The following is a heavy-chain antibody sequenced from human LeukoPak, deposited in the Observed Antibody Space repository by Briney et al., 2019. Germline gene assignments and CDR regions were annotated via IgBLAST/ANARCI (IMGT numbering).Heavy chain of an antibody. CDR3: AIHYYGSGRYYYEGAY. Sequence: PSETLSLTCTVSGGSISSGDYYWSWIRQPPGKGLEWIGYIYYSGSTYYNPSLKSRVTISMDTPKNQFSLKLSSVTAADTAVYYCAIHYYGSGRYYYEGAYWGQGTLVTVSS. J-gene: IGHJ4*02. CDR1: GGSISSGDYY. D-gene: IGHD3-10*01. V-gene: IGHV4-30-4*01. CDR2: IYYSGST.